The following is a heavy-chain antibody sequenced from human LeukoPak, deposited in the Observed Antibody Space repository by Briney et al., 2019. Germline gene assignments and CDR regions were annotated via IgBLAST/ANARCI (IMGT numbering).Heavy chain of an antibody. Sequence: GESLKISCKGSGYTFTNYWIGWVRQMPGKGLEGMGIIYSGDSDTRYSPSFQGQVTISADKSISTAYLQWSSLKASDTAMYYCARQLAYCGGDCYWRTFDIWGQGTMVTVSS. CDR1: GYTFTNYW. D-gene: IGHD2-21*02. CDR2: IYSGDSDT. CDR3: ARQLAYCGGDCYWRTFDI. V-gene: IGHV5-51*01. J-gene: IGHJ3*02.